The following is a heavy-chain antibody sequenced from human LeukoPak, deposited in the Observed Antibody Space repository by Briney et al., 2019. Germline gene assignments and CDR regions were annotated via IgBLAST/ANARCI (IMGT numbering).Heavy chain of an antibody. CDR2: ISGSGGST. Sequence: SGGSLRLSCAASGFTFSSYAMSWVRQAPGKGLEWVSAISGSGGSTYYADSVKGRFTISRDNSKNTLYLQMNSLRAEDTAVYYCARDGYQLLWGYYFDYWGQGTLVTVSS. D-gene: IGHD2-2*01. CDR3: ARDGYQLLWGYYFDY. J-gene: IGHJ4*02. V-gene: IGHV3-23*01. CDR1: GFTFSSYA.